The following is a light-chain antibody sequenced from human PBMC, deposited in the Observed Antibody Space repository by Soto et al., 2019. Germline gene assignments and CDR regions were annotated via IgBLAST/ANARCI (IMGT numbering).Light chain of an antibody. V-gene: IGKV1-39*01. Sequence: DIQLTQSPSSLSASVGDRVTITCRASQSITSYLNWYQQKPGKASQLLIYAASSLQSGVPSRFSGSGSGTDFTLTISSLQPEDFATYFCQQSYTTPWTFGQGTKVDIK. CDR1: QSITSY. CDR2: AAS. J-gene: IGKJ1*01. CDR3: QQSYTTPWT.